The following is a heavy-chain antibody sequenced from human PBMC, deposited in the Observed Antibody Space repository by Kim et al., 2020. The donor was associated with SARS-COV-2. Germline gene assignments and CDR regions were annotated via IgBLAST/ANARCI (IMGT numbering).Heavy chain of an antibody. CDR1: GYTFTSYG. CDR3: AREGHLGTDSSGWYRVLGVTPNKYYMDV. CDR2: ISAYNGNT. J-gene: IGHJ6*03. V-gene: IGHV1-18*01. Sequence: ASVKVSCKASGYTFTSYGISRVRQAPGQGLEWMGWISAYNGNTNYAQKLQGRVIMTTDTSTSTAYMEVRSLRSDDTAVYYCAREGHLGTDSSGWYRVLGVTPNKYYMDVWGKGTTVTVSS. D-gene: IGHD6-19*01.